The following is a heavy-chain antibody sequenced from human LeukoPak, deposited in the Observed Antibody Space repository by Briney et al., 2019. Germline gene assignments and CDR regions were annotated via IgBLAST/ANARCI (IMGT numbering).Heavy chain of an antibody. Sequence: PGGSLRLSCAASGFTFSSYGMHWVRQAPGKGLEWVAFIRYDGSNKYYADSVKGRFTTSRDNSKNTLYLQMNSLRAEDTAVYYCAKEDYYGSGGFFDYWGQGTLVTVSS. CDR2: IRYDGSNK. J-gene: IGHJ4*02. D-gene: IGHD3-10*01. V-gene: IGHV3-30*02. CDR1: GFTFSSYG. CDR3: AKEDYYGSGGFFDY.